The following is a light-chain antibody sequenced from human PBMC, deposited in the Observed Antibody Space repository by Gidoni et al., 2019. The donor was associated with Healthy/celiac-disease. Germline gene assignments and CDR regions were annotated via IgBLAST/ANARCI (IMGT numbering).Light chain of an antibody. CDR3: CSYAGSYTWV. CDR2: DVN. CDR1: SSAVGGYNF. J-gene: IGLJ3*02. Sequence: QSALTQPRSVSRSPGQSVTISCPGTSSAVGGYNFVSWYQQHAGKAHKLMIYDVNKRPSGVPDRFSGSKSGNTASLTIAGLQAEEEADYYCCSYAGSYTWVFGGGTKLTVL. V-gene: IGLV2-11*01.